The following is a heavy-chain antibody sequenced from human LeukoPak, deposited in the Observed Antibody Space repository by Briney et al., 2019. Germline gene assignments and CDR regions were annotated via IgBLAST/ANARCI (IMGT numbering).Heavy chain of an antibody. D-gene: IGHD3-9*01. J-gene: IGHJ4*02. V-gene: IGHV4-59*01. CDR2: IYYSGST. CDR3: ASLMGYYDILTGYYKGYYFDY. Sequence: SGTLSLTCTVSGGSISSYYWSWIRQPPGKGLEWIGYIYYSGSTNYNPSLKSRVTISVDTSKNQFSLKLSSVTAADTAVYYCASLMGYYDILTGYYKGYYFDYWGQGTLVTVSS. CDR1: GGSISSYY.